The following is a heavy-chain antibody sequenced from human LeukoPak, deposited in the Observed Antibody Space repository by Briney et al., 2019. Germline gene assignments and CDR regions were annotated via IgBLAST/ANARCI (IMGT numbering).Heavy chain of an antibody. D-gene: IGHD3-22*01. CDR2: ISSSGDST. CDR3: AKGDFYDSTDLDY. CDR1: AFTFSSYA. V-gene: IGHV3-23*01. J-gene: IGHJ4*02. Sequence: GGSLRLSCAASAFTFSSYATGWVRQAPRKGLEWVSGISSSGDSTHYADSVKARFTISRDNSKSTLYLQMNSLRAEDTAIYYCAKGDFYDSTDLDYWGQGTLVTVSS.